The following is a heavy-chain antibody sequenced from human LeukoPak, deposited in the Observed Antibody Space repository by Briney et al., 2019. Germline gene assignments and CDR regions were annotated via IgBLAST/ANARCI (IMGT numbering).Heavy chain of an antibody. V-gene: IGHV3-15*01. CDR3: TTLIAYCGGDCYPVDY. D-gene: IGHD2-21*02. CDR2: IKSKTDGGTT. J-gene: IGHJ4*02. Sequence: PGGSLRLSCAASGFTFRSYWMGWVRQAPGKGLEWVGRIKSKTDGGTTDYAAPVKGRFTISRDDSKNTLYLQMNSLKTEDTAVYYCTTLIAYCGGDCYPVDYWGQGTLVTVSS. CDR1: GFTFRSYW.